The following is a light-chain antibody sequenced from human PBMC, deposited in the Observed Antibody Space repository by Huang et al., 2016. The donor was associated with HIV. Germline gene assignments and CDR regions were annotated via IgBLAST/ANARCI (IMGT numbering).Light chain of an antibody. V-gene: IGKV3-20*01. Sequence: EIVLTQSPGTLSLSPGERATLSCRASQSVSSNHLVWYQQRPGQAPRLLIYDTSTGATGIPDRFSGSGSGTDFTLTISRLEPEDLAVYYCQHYGSSLLTFGPGTKVHIK. CDR2: DTS. J-gene: IGKJ3*01. CDR1: QSVSSNH. CDR3: QHYGSSLLT.